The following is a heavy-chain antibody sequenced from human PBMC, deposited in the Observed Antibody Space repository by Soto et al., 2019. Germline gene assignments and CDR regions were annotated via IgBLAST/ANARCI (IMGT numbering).Heavy chain of an antibody. CDR2: IYYSGST. CDR3: AIQEKHHLPENRFDP. V-gene: IGHV4-39*01. CDR1: GGSISSSSYY. Sequence: SETLSLTCTVSGGSISSSSYYWGWIRQPPGKGLEWIGSIYYSGSTYYNPSLKSRVTISVDTSKNQFSLKLSSVTAADTAVYYCAIQEKHHLPENRFDPWGQRSLVTGSS. J-gene: IGHJ5*02.